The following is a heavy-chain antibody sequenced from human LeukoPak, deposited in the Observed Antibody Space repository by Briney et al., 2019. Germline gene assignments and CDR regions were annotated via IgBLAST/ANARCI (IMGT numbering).Heavy chain of an antibody. CDR1: GFTFSSYW. V-gene: IGHV3-7*01. D-gene: IGHD3-16*01. J-gene: IGHJ4*02. CDR3: ARDPHPHMITWAKAYFDY. Sequence: GSLRLSCAASGFTFSSYWMSWVRQAPGKGLEWVANIKQDGSEKYYVDSVKGRFTISRDNAKNSLYLQMNSLRAEDTAVYYCARDPHPHMITWAKAYFDYWGQGTLVTVSS. CDR2: IKQDGSEK.